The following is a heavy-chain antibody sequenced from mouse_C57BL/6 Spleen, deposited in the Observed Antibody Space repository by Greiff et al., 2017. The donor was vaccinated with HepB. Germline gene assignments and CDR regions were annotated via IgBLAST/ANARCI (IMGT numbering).Heavy chain of an antibody. CDR2: IYPGDGDT. CDR1: GYAFSSSW. J-gene: IGHJ2*01. D-gene: IGHD1-1*01. Sequence: VKLMESGPELVKPGASVKISCKASGYAFSSSWMNWVKQRPGKGLEWIGRIYPGDGDTNYNGKFKGKATLTADKSSSTAYMQLSSLTSEDSAVYCCARGYYGSSNDYWGQGTTLTVSS. V-gene: IGHV1-82*01. CDR3: ARGYYGSSNDY.